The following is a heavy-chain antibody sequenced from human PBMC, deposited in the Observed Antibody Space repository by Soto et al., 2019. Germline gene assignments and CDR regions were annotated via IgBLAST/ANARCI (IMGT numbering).Heavy chain of an antibody. V-gene: IGHV3-30-3*01. CDR1: GFTFSSYA. CDR3: ARGGYYYDSSGQFDY. D-gene: IGHD3-22*01. CDR2: ISYDGSNK. J-gene: IGHJ4*02. Sequence: PVGSLRLSCAASGFTFSSYAMHWVRQAPGKGLEWVAVISYDGSNKYYADSVKGRFTISRDNSKNTLYLQMNSLRAEDTAVYYCARGGYYYDSSGQFDYWGQGTLVTVSS.